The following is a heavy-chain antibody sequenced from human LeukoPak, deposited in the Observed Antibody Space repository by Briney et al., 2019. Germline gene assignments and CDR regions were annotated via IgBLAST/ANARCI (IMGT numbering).Heavy chain of an antibody. CDR3: ARADPGDAFDI. CDR1: SASISSGGYY. CDR2: ILYSGTT. J-gene: IGHJ3*02. Sequence: SQTLSLTCTVSSASISSGGYYWSWIRQPPGKGLGWIAYILYSGTTYNNPSLKSRLTISMNTPKNQFSLTLSSVTAADTAVYYCARADPGDAFDIWGQGTMVTVSS. V-gene: IGHV4-30-4*08.